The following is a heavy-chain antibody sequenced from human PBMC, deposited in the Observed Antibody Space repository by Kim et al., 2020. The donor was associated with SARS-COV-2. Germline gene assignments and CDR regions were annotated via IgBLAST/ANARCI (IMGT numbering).Heavy chain of an antibody. J-gene: IGHJ4*02. CDR3: AKHLDFWSGSSSRENYFDY. V-gene: IGHV3-48*03. D-gene: IGHD3-3*01. CDR1: GFTFSSYE. CDR2: ISSSGSTI. Sequence: GGSLRLSCAASGFTFSSYEMNWVRQAPGKGLEWVSYISSSGSTIYYADSVNGRFTISRDNAKNSLYLQMNSLRAEDTAVYYCAKHLDFWSGSSSRENYFDYWGQGTLVTVSS.